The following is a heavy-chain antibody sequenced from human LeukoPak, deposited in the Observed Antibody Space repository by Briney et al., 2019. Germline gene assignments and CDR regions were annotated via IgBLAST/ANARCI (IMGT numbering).Heavy chain of an antibody. D-gene: IGHD3-22*01. J-gene: IGHJ4*02. CDR3: ARDRGGDSTAYSDY. CDR1: GFIVSSNH. V-gene: IGHV3-53*01. CDR2: IYSGGST. Sequence: GGSLRLSCAASGFIVSSNHMSWVRQAPGKGLEWVSVIYSGGSTYYADSVKGRFTISRDNSKNILYLQMNSLRAEDTAVYYCARDRGGDSTAYSDYWGQGTLVTVSS.